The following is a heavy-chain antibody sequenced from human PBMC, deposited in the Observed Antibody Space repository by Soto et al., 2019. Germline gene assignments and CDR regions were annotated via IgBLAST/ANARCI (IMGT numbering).Heavy chain of an antibody. J-gene: IGHJ4*02. Sequence: GGSLRLSCAASGFTFSSYWMSWVRQAPGKGLEWVANIKQDGSEKYYVDSVKGRFTISRDNAKNSLYLQMNSLRAEDTAVYYCARDLGYSSSSIYDYWGQGTLVTVSS. D-gene: IGHD6-6*01. V-gene: IGHV3-7*01. CDR1: GFTFSSYW. CDR3: ARDLGYSSSSIYDY. CDR2: IKQDGSEK.